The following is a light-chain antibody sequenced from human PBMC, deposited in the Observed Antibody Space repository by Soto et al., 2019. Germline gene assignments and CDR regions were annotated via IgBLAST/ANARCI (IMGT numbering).Light chain of an antibody. CDR1: QSVRDN. V-gene: IGKV3-15*01. Sequence: IILTQSPGALAVTPGEVATLSCRASQSVRDNLAWYQQKPGQAPRLLIYAASTRATGTPARFSGSGSGTEFTLTISSLQSDDFAIYYCQQFNNYITFGQGTRLEI. J-gene: IGKJ5*01. CDR2: AAS. CDR3: QQFNNYIT.